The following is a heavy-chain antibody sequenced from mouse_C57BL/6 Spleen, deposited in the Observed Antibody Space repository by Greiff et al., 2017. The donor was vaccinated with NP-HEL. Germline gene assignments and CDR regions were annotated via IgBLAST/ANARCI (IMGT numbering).Heavy chain of an antibody. Sequence: QVQLQQPGAELVRPGSSVKLSCKASGYTFTSYWMDWVKQRPGQGLEWIGNIYPSDSETHYNQKFKDKATLTVDNSSSTAYLTPNSLASEDSAVYYSARDSSGYMDYWGQGTTLTVSS. J-gene: IGHJ2*01. CDR1: GYTFTSYW. V-gene: IGHV1-61*01. CDR2: IYPSDSET. D-gene: IGHD3-2*02. CDR3: ARDSSGYMDY.